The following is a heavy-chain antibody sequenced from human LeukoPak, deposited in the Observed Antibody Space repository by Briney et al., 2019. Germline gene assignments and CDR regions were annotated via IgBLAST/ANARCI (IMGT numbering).Heavy chain of an antibody. CDR1: GYNFTTYV. CDR3: ARGPTYCGGGSCSFFDY. J-gene: IGHJ4*02. Sequence: VASVKVSCKASGYNFTTYVMHWVRQAPGQRLEWMAWINAGNGHTRYSQKFQAGVTITRDTSASTVSMELSSLRSEDTAVYYCARGPTYCGGGSCSFFDYWGQGTLVTVSS. V-gene: IGHV1-3*01. CDR2: INAGNGHT. D-gene: IGHD2-15*01.